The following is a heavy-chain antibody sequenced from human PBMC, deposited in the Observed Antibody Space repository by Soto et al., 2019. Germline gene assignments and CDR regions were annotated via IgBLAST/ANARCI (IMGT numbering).Heavy chain of an antibody. Sequence: PGGSLRLSCAASGFTFSSYGMHWVRQAPGKGLEWVAVISYDGSNKYYADSVKGRFTISRDNSKNTLYLQMSSLRAEDTAVYYCAKDATYYYDSSGYYYVDYWGQGTLVTVSS. CDR2: ISYDGSNK. D-gene: IGHD3-22*01. V-gene: IGHV3-30*18. J-gene: IGHJ4*02. CDR3: AKDATYYYDSSGYYYVDY. CDR1: GFTFSSYG.